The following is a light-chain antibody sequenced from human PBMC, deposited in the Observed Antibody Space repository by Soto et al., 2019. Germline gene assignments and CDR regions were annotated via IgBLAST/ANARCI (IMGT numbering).Light chain of an antibody. Sequence: QSALTQPASVSGSPGQSITISCTGTSSDVGGYNYVSWYQQHPGKAPKLMIYDVSNRPSGVSNRFSGSKSGNTASLTISGLQAEDEADYYCQSYDRSLSGSRVFGTGTKVTDL. CDR3: QSYDRSLSGSRV. J-gene: IGLJ1*01. CDR1: SSDVGGYNY. CDR2: DVS. V-gene: IGLV2-14*01.